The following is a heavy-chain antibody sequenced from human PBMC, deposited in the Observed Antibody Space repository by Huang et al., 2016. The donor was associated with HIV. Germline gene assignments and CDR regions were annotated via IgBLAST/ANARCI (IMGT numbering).Heavy chain of an antibody. D-gene: IGHD4-17*01. CDR2: IYYSGST. CDR3: ARVATVTLNFDY. CDR1: GGSISSYY. V-gene: IGHV4-59*01. J-gene: IGHJ4*02. Sequence: QVQLQESGPGLVQPSETLSLTCSVSGGSISSYYWSWIRQPPGKGLEWIGYIYYSGSTNHSPSLKSRVTISVDTSKNQFSLKLSSVTAADTAVYYCARVATVTLNFDYWGQGTLVTVSS.